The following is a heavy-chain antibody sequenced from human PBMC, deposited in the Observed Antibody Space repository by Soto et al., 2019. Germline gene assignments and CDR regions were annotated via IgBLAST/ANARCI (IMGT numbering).Heavy chain of an antibody. Sequence: VQLVQSGAEVKKPGSSVKVSCKASGGTFSNYPFIWVRQAPGQGLDWMGGIIPSFGTTDYGQRFQGRVTITADESTNTAYMELSSLRSDDTAVYYCARGLYCGGGCYSHFDYWCQGTLVTVSS. CDR2: IIPSFGTT. CDR1: GGTFSNYP. J-gene: IGHJ4*02. CDR3: ARGLYCGGGCYSHFDY. D-gene: IGHD2-21*02. V-gene: IGHV1-69*01.